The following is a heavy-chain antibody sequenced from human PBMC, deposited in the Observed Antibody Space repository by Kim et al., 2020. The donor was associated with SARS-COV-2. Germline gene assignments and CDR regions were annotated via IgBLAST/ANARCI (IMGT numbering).Heavy chain of an antibody. Sequence: GGSLRLSCAASGFTFSSYGMHWVRQAPGKGLEWVAVISYDGSNKYYADSVKGRFTISRDNSKNTLYLQMNSLRAEDTAVYYCAKDFSGGHSSGSINFDYWGQGTLVTVSS. CDR2: ISYDGSNK. D-gene: IGHD3-22*01. J-gene: IGHJ4*02. CDR3: AKDFSGGHSSGSINFDY. CDR1: GFTFSSYG. V-gene: IGHV3-30*18.